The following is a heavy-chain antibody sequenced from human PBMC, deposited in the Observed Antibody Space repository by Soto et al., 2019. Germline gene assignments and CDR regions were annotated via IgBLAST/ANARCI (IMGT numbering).Heavy chain of an antibody. CDR2: INPSNGQP. D-gene: IGHD3-22*01. J-gene: IGHJ4*02. CDR3: ARAPLGIIVAPDF. V-gene: IGHV1-2*02. CDR1: GYTFTGYY. Sequence: ASVKVSCKASGYTFTGYYMHWVRQAPGQGLEWMGWINPSNGQPNYAQKFQGRVTVSSDTSISTAYMELSSLTSDDTAVYYCARAPLGIIVAPDFWGQGTLVTVSS.